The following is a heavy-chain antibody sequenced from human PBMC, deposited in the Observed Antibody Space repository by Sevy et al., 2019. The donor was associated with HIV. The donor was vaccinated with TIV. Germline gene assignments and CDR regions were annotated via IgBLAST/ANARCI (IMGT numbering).Heavy chain of an antibody. CDR2: ISAYNGNT. Sequence: ASVKVSCKASGYTFTSYGISWVRQAPGQGLEWMGWISAYNGNTNDAQKLQGRVTMTTDTSTSTAYMELRSLRSDDTAVYYCARVTMIVLQKYYFDYWGQGTLVTVSS. CDR3: ARVTMIVLQKYYFDY. V-gene: IGHV1-18*01. D-gene: IGHD3-22*01. CDR1: GYTFTSYG. J-gene: IGHJ4*02.